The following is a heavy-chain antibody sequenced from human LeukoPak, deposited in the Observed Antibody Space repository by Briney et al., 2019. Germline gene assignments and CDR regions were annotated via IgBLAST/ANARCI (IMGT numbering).Heavy chain of an antibody. Sequence: GGSLRLSCTASGCTFSTYATHWVRQAPGKGLEYVSGIRGNGCSTLCANSVKGRFTVSRDNSKDTLYLQMGSLRAEDMAVYYCTRDIGRLRGDAFDIWGQGTMVTVSS. CDR1: GCTFSTYA. D-gene: IGHD2-15*01. CDR2: IRGNGCST. CDR3: TRDIGRLRGDAFDI. J-gene: IGHJ3*02. V-gene: IGHV3-64*01.